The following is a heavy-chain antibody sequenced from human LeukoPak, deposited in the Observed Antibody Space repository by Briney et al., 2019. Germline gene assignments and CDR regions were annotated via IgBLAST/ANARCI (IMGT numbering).Heavy chain of an antibody. CDR1: GLTFSDAW. CDR3: ITDPGAWAPI. D-gene: IGHD1-26*01. V-gene: IGHV3-15*01. J-gene: IGHJ3*02. Sequence: GGSLRFSCVASGLTFSDAWMSWVRQAPGKGVEWVGRIKSKTDGETTDYAAPVKGRFTISRDDSKNTLYLQLNRLNIGDTAVYYCITDPGAWAPIWGQGTMVTVSS. CDR2: IKSKTDGETT.